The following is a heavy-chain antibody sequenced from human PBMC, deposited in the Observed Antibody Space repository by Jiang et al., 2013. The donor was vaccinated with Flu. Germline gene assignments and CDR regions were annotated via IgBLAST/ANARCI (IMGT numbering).Heavy chain of an antibody. CDR2: ISAYNGDR. D-gene: IGHD6-19*01. CDR1: GYTFGAYG. J-gene: IGHJ4*02. Sequence: GAEVKKPGASVKVSCKASGYTFGAYGITWVRQAPGQGLEWMGWISAYNGDRKFAQKVQGRVTLTTDTSTSTAYMELRNLTSDDTAVYYCAKDVNLAVADSRPENWGQGTPVTVSS. V-gene: IGHV1-18*01. CDR3: AKDVNLAVADSRPEN.